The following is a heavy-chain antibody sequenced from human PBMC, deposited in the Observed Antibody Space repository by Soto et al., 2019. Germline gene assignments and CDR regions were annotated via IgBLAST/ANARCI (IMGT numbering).Heavy chain of an antibody. Sequence: EVQLLESGGGLVQPGGSLRLSCAASGFTFNNYVMAWVRQAPGKGLEWVSGISGSDGSTVYADSMKGRFSISRDNSKNTLYLQVHSLRAGDTAVYYCVRVNFRGTQLWLEAFDYWGRGTRVSVSS. J-gene: IGHJ4*02. D-gene: IGHD3-10*01. CDR2: ISGSDGST. CDR1: GFTFNNYV. V-gene: IGHV3-23*01. CDR3: VRVNFRGTQLWLEAFDY.